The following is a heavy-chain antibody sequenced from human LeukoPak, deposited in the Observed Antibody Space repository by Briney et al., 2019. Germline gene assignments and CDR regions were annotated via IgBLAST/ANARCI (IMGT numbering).Heavy chain of an antibody. V-gene: IGHV4-61*02. Sequence: SETLSLTCTVSGGSISSGSYYWSWIRQPAGKGLEWIGRIYTSGSTNYNPSLKSRVTISVDTSKNQFSLKLSSVTAADTAVYYCARRRSGRYYYDSSGSAGWFDPWGQGTLVTVSS. CDR3: ARRRSGRYYYDSSGSAGWFDP. D-gene: IGHD3-22*01. CDR2: IYTSGST. CDR1: GGSISSGSYY. J-gene: IGHJ5*02.